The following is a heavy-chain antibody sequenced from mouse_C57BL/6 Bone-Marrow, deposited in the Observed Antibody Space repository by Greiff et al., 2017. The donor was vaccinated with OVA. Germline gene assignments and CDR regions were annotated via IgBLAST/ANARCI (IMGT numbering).Heavy chain of an antibody. D-gene: IGHD2-4*01. J-gene: IGHJ2*01. Sequence: EVKLMESGGGLVKPGGSLKLSCAASGFTFSSYTMSWVRQTPEKRLEWVATISGGGGNTYYPDSVKGRFTISRDNAKNTLYLQMSSLRSEDTALYYCARQYYDGYYFDYWGQGTTLTVSS. CDR2: ISGGGGNT. V-gene: IGHV5-9*01. CDR3: ARQYYDGYYFDY. CDR1: GFTFSSYT.